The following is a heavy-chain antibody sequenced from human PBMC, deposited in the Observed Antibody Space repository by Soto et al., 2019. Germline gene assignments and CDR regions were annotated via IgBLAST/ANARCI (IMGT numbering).Heavy chain of an antibody. Sequence: EVQLLESGGGLVQPGGSLRLSCAASGFTFSSYAMSWVRQAPGKGLEWVSAISGSGGSTYYADSVKGRFTISRDNSKNTLYLQMNSLRAEDTAVYYCAKRQARYCSGGSCYSGDAFDIWGQGTMVTVSS. CDR3: AKRQARYCSGGSCYSGDAFDI. V-gene: IGHV3-23*01. D-gene: IGHD2-15*01. CDR1: GFTFSSYA. CDR2: ISGSGGST. J-gene: IGHJ3*02.